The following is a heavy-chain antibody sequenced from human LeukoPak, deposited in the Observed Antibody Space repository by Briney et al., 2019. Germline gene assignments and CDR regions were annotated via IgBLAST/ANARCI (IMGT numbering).Heavy chain of an antibody. CDR1: GGSISSSSYY. CDR2: IYYSGST. V-gene: IGHV4-61*05. Sequence: ETSETLSLTCTVSGGSISSSSYYWSWIRQPPGKGLEWIGYIYYSGSTNYNPSLKSRVTMSVDTSKNQFSLKLSSVTAADTAVYYCARVKRQWLASNLMYYYYYMDVWGKGTTVTISS. D-gene: IGHD6-19*01. CDR3: ARVKRQWLASNLMYYYYYMDV. J-gene: IGHJ6*03.